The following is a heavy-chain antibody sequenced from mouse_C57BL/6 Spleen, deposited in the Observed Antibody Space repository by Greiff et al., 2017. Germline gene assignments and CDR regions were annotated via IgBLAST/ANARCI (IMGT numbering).Heavy chain of an antibody. V-gene: IGHV1-50*01. D-gene: IGHD4-1*01. CDR1: GYTFTSYW. Sequence: QVQLQQPGAELVKPGASVKLSCKASGYTFTSYWMQWVKQRPGQGLEWIGEIDPSDSYTNYNQKFKGKATLTVDTSSSTAYMQLSSLTSEDSAVYYGARKEGTGTRYFDYWGQGTTLTVSS. J-gene: IGHJ2*01. CDR3: ARKEGTGTRYFDY. CDR2: IDPSDSYT.